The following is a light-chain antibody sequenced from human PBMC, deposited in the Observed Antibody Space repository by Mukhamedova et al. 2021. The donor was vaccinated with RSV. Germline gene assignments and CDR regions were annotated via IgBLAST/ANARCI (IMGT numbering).Light chain of an antibody. Sequence: SSDVGSYNYVSWYQQHPGKAPKLMICEVSNRPSGVSDRFSGSKSGNTASLTISGLQAEDEADYYCSSFTSSSYVVFGGGTKVAVL. CDR3: SSFTSSSYVV. CDR1: SSDVGSYNY. V-gene: IGLV2-14*01. CDR2: EVS. J-gene: IGLJ2*01.